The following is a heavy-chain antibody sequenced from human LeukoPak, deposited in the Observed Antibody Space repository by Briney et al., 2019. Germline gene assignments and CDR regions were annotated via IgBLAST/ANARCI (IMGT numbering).Heavy chain of an antibody. CDR3: VVSYLYAFDI. CDR1: GFTFSTYA. J-gene: IGHJ3*02. V-gene: IGHV3-64D*09. D-gene: IGHD5-18*01. CDR2: ISSNGGST. Sequence: PGGSLRLSCSASGFTFSTYAMHWVRQAPGKGLEYVSAISSNGGSTYYADSVKGRFTISRDNSKSTLYLQISSLRAEDTAVYYCVVSYLYAFDIWGQGTMVTVPS.